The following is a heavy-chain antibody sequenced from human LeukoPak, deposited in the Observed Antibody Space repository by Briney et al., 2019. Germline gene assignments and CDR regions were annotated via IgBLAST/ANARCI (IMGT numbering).Heavy chain of an antibody. CDR1: GYTFTNYD. V-gene: IGHV1-8*01. D-gene: IGHD1-26*01. CDR2: MNINSGNT. J-gene: IGHJ4*02. Sequence: ASVKVSCKASGYTFTNYDINWVRQATGQGLEWMGWMNINSGNTGYAQKFQGRVTMTRDTSISTAYMELNSLRSDDTAVYYCARVTGSIDYWGQGTLVTVFS. CDR3: ARVTGSIDY.